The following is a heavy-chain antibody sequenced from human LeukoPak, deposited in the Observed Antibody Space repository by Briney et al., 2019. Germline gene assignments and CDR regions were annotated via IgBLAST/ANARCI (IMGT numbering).Heavy chain of an antibody. D-gene: IGHD6-13*01. CDR2: IYTSGST. CDR3: AREGVSIAAAGSYFDY. V-gene: IGHV4-61*02. Sequence: SETLSLTCTVSGGSISSGSYYWSWIRQPAGKGLEWIGRIYTSGSTNYNPSLKSRVTISVDTSKNQFSLKLSSVTAADTAVYYCAREGVSIAAAGSYFDYWGQGTLVTVSS. CDR1: GGSISSGSYY. J-gene: IGHJ4*02.